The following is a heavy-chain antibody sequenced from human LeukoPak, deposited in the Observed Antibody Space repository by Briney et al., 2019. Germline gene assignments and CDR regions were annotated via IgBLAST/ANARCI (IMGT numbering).Heavy chain of an antibody. J-gene: IGHJ3*02. D-gene: IGHD3-10*01. V-gene: IGHV4-38-2*01. CDR3: ARKGDGSGSYEGLFGALDI. CDR2: IYHSGST. CDR1: GYSISSGYY. Sequence: SETLSLSCAVSGYSISSGYYWGWIRQPPGKGLEWIGSIYHSGSTYYNPSLKSRVTISVDTSKNQFSLKLSSVTAADTAVYYCARKGDGSGSYEGLFGALDIWGQGTMVTVSS.